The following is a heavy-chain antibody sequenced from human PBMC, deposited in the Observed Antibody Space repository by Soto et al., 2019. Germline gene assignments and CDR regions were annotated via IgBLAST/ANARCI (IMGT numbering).Heavy chain of an antibody. CDR3: ARARGGFFGRHDVAV. CDR1: GGSISSGGYS. J-gene: IGHJ6*02. Sequence: QLQLQESGSGLVKLSQTLSLTCSVSGGSISSGGYSWSWIRQPTGKGLEWIGYIYHSGSTYYNPSHESRITISVDRTNNQFSLKLSSVTAADTALYYGARARGGFFGRHDVAVWGQGTTVTVSS. CDR2: IYHSGST. V-gene: IGHV4-30-2*01. D-gene: IGHD3-10*01.